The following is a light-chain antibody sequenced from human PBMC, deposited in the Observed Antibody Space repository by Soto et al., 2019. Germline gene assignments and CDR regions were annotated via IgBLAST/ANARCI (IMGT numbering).Light chain of an antibody. CDR2: AAS. J-gene: IGKJ1*01. Sequence: DIQMTQSPSSVSASVGDRVTITCRASQDISGWLAWYQQKPGKAPKLLIFAASSLQSGVPSRFSGSRSGPDFTLTISSLQPEDFATYYCQQSYSSPPTFGQGTKVDIK. CDR1: QDISGW. V-gene: IGKV1-12*01. CDR3: QQSYSSPPT.